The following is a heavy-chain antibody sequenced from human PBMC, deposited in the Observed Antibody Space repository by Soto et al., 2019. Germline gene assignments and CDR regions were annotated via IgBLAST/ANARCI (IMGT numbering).Heavy chain of an antibody. J-gene: IGHJ4*02. CDR1: GVSITTNGYS. V-gene: IGHV4-30-2*01. Sequence: PSETLSLTCAVSGVSITTNGYSWSWIRQPPEKGLEWIGYIYPSGTIFYNPSLNSRVTISADTSNNQFSLKLTSVTAADTAVYFCATYTAFAKYYFDYWGRGTLVTVSS. D-gene: IGHD3-16*01. CDR2: IYPSGTI. CDR3: ATYTAFAKYYFDY.